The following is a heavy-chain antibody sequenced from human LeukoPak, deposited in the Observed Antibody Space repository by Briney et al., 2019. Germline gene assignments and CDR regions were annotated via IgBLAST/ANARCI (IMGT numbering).Heavy chain of an antibody. CDR2: IRSKAYGGTT. Sequence: GGSLRLSCTASGFTFGDYAMSWFRQAPGKGLEWVGFIRSKAYGGTTEYAASVKGRFTISRDDSKSIAYLQMNSLKTEDTAVYYCTRYPTSIAARPDNWFDPWGQGTLVTVSS. V-gene: IGHV3-49*03. J-gene: IGHJ5*02. D-gene: IGHD6-6*01. CDR3: TRYPTSIAARPDNWFDP. CDR1: GFTFGDYA.